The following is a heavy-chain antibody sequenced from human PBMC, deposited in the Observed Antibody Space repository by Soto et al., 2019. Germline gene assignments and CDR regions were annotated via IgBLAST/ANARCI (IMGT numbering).Heavy chain of an antibody. D-gene: IGHD3-3*01. J-gene: IGHJ4*02. CDR1: GGTFSSYA. V-gene: IGHV1-69*13. Sequence: SVKVSCKASGGTFSSYAISWVRQAPGQGLEWMGGIIPIFGTANYAQKFQGRVTITGDESTSTAYMELGSLRSEDTAVYYCARGGDYDFWSGYSDCWGQGTLVTVSS. CDR2: IIPIFGTA. CDR3: ARGGDYDFWSGYSDC.